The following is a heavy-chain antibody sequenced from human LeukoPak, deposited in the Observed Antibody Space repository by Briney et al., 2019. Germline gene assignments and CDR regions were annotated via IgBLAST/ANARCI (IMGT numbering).Heavy chain of an antibody. CDR1: GGSVSSGNYY. CDR3: ARRVSGDYGHWFDP. V-gene: IGHV4-61*01. CDR2: NSYSGSA. Sequence: SETLSLTCTVSGGSVSSGNYYWTWIRQPPGKGLEWIGYNSYSGSANYNPSLKSRVTILLDTSKNQFSLKLSSVTAADTARYSCARRVSGDYGHWFDPWGQGTLVTVSS. J-gene: IGHJ5*02. D-gene: IGHD4-17*01.